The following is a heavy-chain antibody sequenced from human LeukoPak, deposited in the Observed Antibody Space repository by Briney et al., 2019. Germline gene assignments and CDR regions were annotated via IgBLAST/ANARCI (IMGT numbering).Heavy chain of an antibody. V-gene: IGHV3-53*01. D-gene: IGHD3-10*01. Sequence: GGSLRLSCAACGFNVSSNYMSWVRQAPGKGLEWVSVIYSGGTTYYSDSVKGRFTISRDNSKNTLYLQMNRLRAEDTAVYYCASGRGVTYYWGQGTLVTVSS. CDR2: IYSGGTT. J-gene: IGHJ4*02. CDR3: ASGRGVTYY. CDR1: GFNVSSNY.